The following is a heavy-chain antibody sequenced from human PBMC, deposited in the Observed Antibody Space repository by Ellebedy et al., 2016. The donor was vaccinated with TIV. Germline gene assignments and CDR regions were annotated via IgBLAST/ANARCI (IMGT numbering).Heavy chain of an antibody. CDR1: GYSFTDLS. Sequence: ASVKVSCKVSGYSFTDLSIHWARQAPGKGFEWMGGFAPEEDETIYAQKFQGRVTMTDDTSTDTAYMELSSLTSDDTALYYCATTLIHCSGGKCYFLSGWFDSWGQGTLVTVSS. D-gene: IGHD2-15*01. CDR3: ATTLIHCSGGKCYFLSGWFDS. J-gene: IGHJ5*01. V-gene: IGHV1-24*01. CDR2: FAPEEDET.